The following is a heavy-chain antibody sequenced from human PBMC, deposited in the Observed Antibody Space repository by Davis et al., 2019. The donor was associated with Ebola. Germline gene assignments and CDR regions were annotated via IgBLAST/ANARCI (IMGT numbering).Heavy chain of an antibody. CDR3: AKDYNMEVAAAVLFDS. D-gene: IGHD2-21*02. CDR2: MSSGSDIT. Sequence: GESLKISCAASGFTFSDYAVTWVRQAPEKGLEWVSAMSSGSDITYYADSVKGRFIISRDNSKSTLLLQMNSLRAEDTAIYYCAKDYNMEVAAAVLFDSWGRGTLVTVSS. V-gene: IGHV3-23*01. J-gene: IGHJ4*02. CDR1: GFTFSDYA.